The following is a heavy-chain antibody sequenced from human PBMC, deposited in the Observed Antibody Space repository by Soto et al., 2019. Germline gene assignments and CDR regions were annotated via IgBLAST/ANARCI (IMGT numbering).Heavy chain of an antibody. CDR2: IWYDGSNK. D-gene: IGHD6-13*01. V-gene: IGHV3-33*01. J-gene: IGHJ6*02. Sequence: QVQLVESGGGVVQPGRSLRLSCAASGFTFSSYGMHWVRQAPGKGLEWVAVIWYDGSNKYYADSVKGRFTISRDNSKNTLYLQMNSVRAEDTAVYYCARDSLALEQDYYYGMDVWGQGTTVTVSS. CDR3: ARDSLALEQDYYYGMDV. CDR1: GFTFSSYG.